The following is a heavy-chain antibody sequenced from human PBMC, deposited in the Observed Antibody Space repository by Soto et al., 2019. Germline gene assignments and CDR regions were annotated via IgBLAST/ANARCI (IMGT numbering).Heavy chain of an antibody. CDR3: AKTTFGGVIVPLDY. CDR1: GFTFSSYA. CDR2: ISGSGGST. Sequence: EVQLLESGGGLVQPGGSLRLSCAASGFTFSSYAMSWVRQAPGKGLEWVSAISGSGGSTYYADSVKVRFTISRDTSKNSLYLQMNSLRAEDTAVYYCAKTTFGGVIVPLDYWGQGTLVTVSS. D-gene: IGHD3-16*02. V-gene: IGHV3-23*01. J-gene: IGHJ4*02.